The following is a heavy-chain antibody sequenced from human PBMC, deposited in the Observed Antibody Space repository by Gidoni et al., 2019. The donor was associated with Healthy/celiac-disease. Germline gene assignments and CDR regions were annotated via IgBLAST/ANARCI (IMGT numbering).Heavy chain of an antibody. D-gene: IGHD1-26*01. CDR2: ISSSSSTI. CDR3: ARDDGGSYYGWFDP. V-gene: IGHV3-48*02. J-gene: IGHJ5*02. Sequence: EVQLVESGGGLVQPGGSLRLSCAASGFTFSSYSRNWVRQAPGKGLEWVSYISSSSSTIYYADSVKGRFTISRDNAKNSLYLQMNSLRDEDTAVYYCARDDGGSYYGWFDPWGQGTLVTVSS. CDR1: GFTFSSYS.